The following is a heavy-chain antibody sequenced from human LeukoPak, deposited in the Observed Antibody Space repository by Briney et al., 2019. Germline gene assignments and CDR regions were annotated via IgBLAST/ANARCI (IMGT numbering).Heavy chain of an antibody. J-gene: IGHJ4*02. CDR1: VFTVSSNY. D-gene: IGHD1-26*01. CDR3: AKDRDGGATTTAKGFDY. V-gene: IGHV3-53*01. Sequence: GGPLRLSCVASVFTVSSNYMSWLRQSTGKGLEWVSVIYSGGTTYYADSVKVRVTISRDNSKTMLYLHMKSLRAEDTALYYCAKDRDGGATTTAKGFDYWGQGIMVTVSS. CDR2: IYSGGTT.